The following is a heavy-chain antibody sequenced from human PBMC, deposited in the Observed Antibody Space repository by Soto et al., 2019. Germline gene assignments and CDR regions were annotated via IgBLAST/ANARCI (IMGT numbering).Heavy chain of an antibody. CDR1: GGSISSGGYS. Sequence: QLQLQESGSGLVKPSQTLSLTCAVSGGSISSGGYSWSWIRQPPGKGLEWIGYIYPSGSTYSHPSLKDRVTTSVDRSKHQSSLKLSSGTAADTAVYYCVRGPPFGRWGQGTVVSVPS. CDR2: IYPSGST. CDR3: VRGPPFGR. J-gene: IGHJ4*02. D-gene: IGHD3-16*01. V-gene: IGHV4-30-2*01.